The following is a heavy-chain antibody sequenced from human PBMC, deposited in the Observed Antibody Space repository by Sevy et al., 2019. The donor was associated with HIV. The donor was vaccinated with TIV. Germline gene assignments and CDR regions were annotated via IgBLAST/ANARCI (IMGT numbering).Heavy chain of an antibody. CDR1: GFSFSSYW. Sequence: GGSLRLSCAASGFSFSSYWMRWVRQAPGKGLEWVANIKQDGSEKYYVDSVKGRFTISRDDAKNSLYLQMNSLRVEDXXVYYCARVGSAPKEDSGYEDALDIWGQGTMVTVSS. CDR3: ARVGSAPKEDSGYEDALDI. J-gene: IGHJ3*02. CDR2: IKQDGSEK. D-gene: IGHD5-12*01. V-gene: IGHV3-7*01.